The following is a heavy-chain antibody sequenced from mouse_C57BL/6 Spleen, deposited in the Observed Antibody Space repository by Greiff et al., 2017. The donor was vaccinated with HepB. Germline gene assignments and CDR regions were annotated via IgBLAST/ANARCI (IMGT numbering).Heavy chain of an antibody. D-gene: IGHD2-4*01. CDR3: ARADYSYAMDY. CDR1: GYTFTSYW. CDR2: INPSNGGT. J-gene: IGHJ4*01. Sequence: QVHVKQPGTELVKPGASVKLSCKASGYTFTSYWMHWVKQRPGQGLEWIGNINPSNGGTNYNGKFKGKATLTADKSSSTAYMQLSSLTSEDSAVYFCARADYSYAMDYWGQGTSVTVSS. V-gene: IGHV1-53*01.